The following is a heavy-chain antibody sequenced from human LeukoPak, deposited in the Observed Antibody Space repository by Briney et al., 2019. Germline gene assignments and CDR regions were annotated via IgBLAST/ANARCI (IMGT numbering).Heavy chain of an antibody. Sequence: GRSLRLSCEASGFTFDDYAMHWVRQAPGKGLEWVSGISWNSGSIGYADSVKGRFTISRDNAKNSLYLQMNSLRAEDTALYYCAKAITGYCSSTSCPYAFDIWGQGTMVTVSS. CDR3: AKAITGYCSSTSCPYAFDI. CDR1: GFTFDDYA. CDR2: ISWNSGSI. J-gene: IGHJ3*02. V-gene: IGHV3-9*01. D-gene: IGHD2-2*01.